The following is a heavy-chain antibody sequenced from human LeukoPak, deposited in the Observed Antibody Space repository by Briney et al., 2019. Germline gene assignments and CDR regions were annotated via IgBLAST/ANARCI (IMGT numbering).Heavy chain of an antibody. CDR2: IYGDGTI. V-gene: IGHV4-4*07. CDR1: GGSISKQY. CDR3: TRDSGTTGEVKFDP. D-gene: IGHD3-10*01. J-gene: IGHJ5*02. Sequence: KPSETLSLTCTVSGGSISKQYWTWVRQSAGKGLEWIGRIYGDGTITCNPSLRSRVTMSLDTSKNQFSLRLTSVTAADTAMYYCTRDSGTTGEVKFDPWGQGTLVTVSS.